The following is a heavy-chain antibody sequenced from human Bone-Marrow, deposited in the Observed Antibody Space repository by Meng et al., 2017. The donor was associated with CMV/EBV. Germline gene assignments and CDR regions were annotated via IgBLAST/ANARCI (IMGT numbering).Heavy chain of an antibody. CDR1: EFTFSSYW. Sequence: GGFRRLSCPAPEFTFSSYWMSGVRQAPGKGLEWVANIKQDGSEKYYVDSVKGRFTISRDNAKNSLYLQMNSLRAEDTAVYYCARGVYDFWGGYYLGYCYYGMDFGGQGTTVTVSS. CDR3: ARGVYDFWGGYYLGYCYYGMDF. CDR2: IKQDGSEK. V-gene: IGHV3-7*01. J-gene: IGHJ6*02. D-gene: IGHD3-3*01.